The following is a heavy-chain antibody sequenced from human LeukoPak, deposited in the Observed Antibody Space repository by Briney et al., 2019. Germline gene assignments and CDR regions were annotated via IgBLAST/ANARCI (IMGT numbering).Heavy chain of an antibody. CDR1: GGTFSSYA. Sequence: GASVKVSCKASGGTFSSYAISWVRQAPGQGLEWMGRIIPILGIANYAQKFQGRVTITADKSTSTAYMELSSLRSEDTAVYYCASYPLGGSGSYDYWGQGTLVTVSS. CDR3: ASYPLGGSGSYDY. CDR2: IIPILGIA. J-gene: IGHJ4*02. D-gene: IGHD3-10*01. V-gene: IGHV1-69*04.